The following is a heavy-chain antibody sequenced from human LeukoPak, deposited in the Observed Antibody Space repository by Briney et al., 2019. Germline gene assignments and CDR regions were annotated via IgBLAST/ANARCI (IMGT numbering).Heavy chain of an antibody. J-gene: IGHJ4*02. CDR3: TTDSKDPYYDFWSGYYRKNGFYFDY. CDR1: GFTFSNAW. Sequence: PGGSLRLSCAASGFTFSNAWMSWVRQAPGKGLEWVGRIKSKTDGGTTDYAAPVKGRFTISRDDSKNTLYLQMNSLKTEDTAVYYCTTDSKDPYYDFWSGYYRKNGFYFDYWGQGTLVTVSS. CDR2: IKSKTDGGTT. V-gene: IGHV3-15*01. D-gene: IGHD3-3*01.